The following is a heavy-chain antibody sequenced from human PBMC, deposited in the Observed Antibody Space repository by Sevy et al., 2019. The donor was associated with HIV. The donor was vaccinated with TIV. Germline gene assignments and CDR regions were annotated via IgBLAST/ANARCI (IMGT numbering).Heavy chain of an antibody. CDR3: ARGPVVVPAAMEDYYYGMDV. D-gene: IGHD2-2*01. V-gene: IGHV3-72*01. J-gene: IGHJ6*02. CDR1: GFTFSDHY. CDR2: TRNKANSYTT. Sequence: GGSLRLSCAASGFTFSDHYMDWVRQAPGKGLEWVGRTRNKANSYTTEYAASVKGRFTISRDDSKNSLYLQMNSLKTEDTAVYYCARGPVVVPAAMEDYYYGMDVWGQWTTVTVSS.